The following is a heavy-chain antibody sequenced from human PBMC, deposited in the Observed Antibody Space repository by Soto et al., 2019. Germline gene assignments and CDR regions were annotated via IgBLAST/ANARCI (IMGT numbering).Heavy chain of an antibody. D-gene: IGHD3-10*01. CDR2: ISGSGGST. Sequence: GGSLRLSCAASGFTFSIYAMSWVRQAPGKGLEWVSTISGSGGSTYYADSVKGRFTISRDNPKNTLYLQMNSLRAEDTAVYYCAKSRVAGKIGCFGYWGQGTLVTVAS. J-gene: IGHJ4*02. V-gene: IGHV3-23*01. CDR1: GFTFSIYA. CDR3: AKSRVAGKIGCFGY.